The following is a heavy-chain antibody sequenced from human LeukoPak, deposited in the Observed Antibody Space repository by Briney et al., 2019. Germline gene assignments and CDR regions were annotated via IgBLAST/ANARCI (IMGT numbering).Heavy chain of an antibody. V-gene: IGHV3-30*18. CDR1: GFTFSSYG. D-gene: IGHD4-17*01. Sequence: PGGSLRLSCVASGFTFSSYGMHWVRQAPGKGLEWAAVILYDGSNKYNADSVKGRFTISRDTSKNTLYLQMSSLRAEDTAVYYCAKAWRAYGDYHTFDIWGQGTMVTVSS. CDR3: AKAWRAYGDYHTFDI. J-gene: IGHJ3*02. CDR2: ILYDGSNK.